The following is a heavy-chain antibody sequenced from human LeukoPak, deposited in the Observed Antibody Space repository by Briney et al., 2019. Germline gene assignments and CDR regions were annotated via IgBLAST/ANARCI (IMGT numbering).Heavy chain of an antibody. CDR2: ISYSGST. J-gene: IGHJ5*02. Sequence: SESLSLTCTVSGGSISSYYWSWIRQPPGKGLEWIGYISYSGSTNLNPSLKSRVTISVDTSKNQLSLKLSSVTAADTAVYYCAREGTAGTNLNWFDPWGQGTLVTVSS. CDR1: GGSISSYY. D-gene: IGHD1-1*01. CDR3: AREGTAGTNLNWFDP. V-gene: IGHV4-59*01.